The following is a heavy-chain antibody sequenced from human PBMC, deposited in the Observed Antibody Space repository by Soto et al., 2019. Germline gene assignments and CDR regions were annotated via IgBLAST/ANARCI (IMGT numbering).Heavy chain of an antibody. V-gene: IGHV1-3*01. CDR2: INAGNGNT. Sequence: ASVKVSCKASGYTFTSYAMHWVRQAPGQRLEWMGWINAGNGNTKYSQKFQGRVTITRDTSAGTAYMELSSLRSEDTAVYYCARDYLKDEVVVPAAIHYYYYGMDVWGQGTTVTVSS. CDR1: GYTFTSYA. J-gene: IGHJ6*02. D-gene: IGHD2-2*01. CDR3: ARDYLKDEVVVPAAIHYYYYGMDV.